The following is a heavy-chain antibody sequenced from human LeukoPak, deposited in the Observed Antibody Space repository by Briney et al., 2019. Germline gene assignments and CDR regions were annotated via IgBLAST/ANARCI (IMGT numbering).Heavy chain of an antibody. CDR1: GYSISTGYY. D-gene: IGHD3-10*01. J-gene: IGHJ6*03. V-gene: IGHV4-38-2*02. CDR3: ARVSMKKTGSYFGEYYYYYMDV. Sequence: SETLSLTCTVSGYSISTGYYWDWIRQPPGKGLEWIGEINHSGSTNYNPSLKSRVTISVDTSKNQFSLKLSSVTAADTAVYYCARVSMKKTGSYFGEYYYYYMDVWGKGTTVTVSS. CDR2: INHSGST.